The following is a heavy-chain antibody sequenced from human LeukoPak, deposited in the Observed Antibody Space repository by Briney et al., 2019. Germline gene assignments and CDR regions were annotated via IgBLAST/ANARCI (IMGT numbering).Heavy chain of an antibody. CDR2: IHPEGNEK. J-gene: IGHJ4*02. CDR1: GFTFSNFW. CDR3: ARGDDFSGDY. Sequence: PGGSLRLSCAASGFTFSNFWMSWVRPAPGRGLEWVANIHPEGNEKYHVESVGGRFTISRDNIKNSLFLQMHGLRVEDTAVYYCARGDDFSGDYWGQGTLVTVSS. D-gene: IGHD1-1*01. V-gene: IGHV3-7*04.